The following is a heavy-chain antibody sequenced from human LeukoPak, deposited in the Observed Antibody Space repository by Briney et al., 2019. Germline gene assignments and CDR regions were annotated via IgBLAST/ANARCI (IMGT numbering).Heavy chain of an antibody. CDR3: ARDQPYMDV. CDR2: IYHSGCT. V-gene: IGHV4-38-2*02. Sequence: SETLSLTCTVSGYSISSGYYWGWIRQPPGKGLEWIGSIYHSGCTYYNPSLKSRVTISVDTSKNQFSLKLSSVTAADTAMYYCARDQPYMDVWGKGTTVTVSS. CDR1: GYSISSGYY. J-gene: IGHJ6*03.